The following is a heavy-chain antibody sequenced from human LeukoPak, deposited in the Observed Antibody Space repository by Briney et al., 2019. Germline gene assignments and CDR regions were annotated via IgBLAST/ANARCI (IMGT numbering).Heavy chain of an antibody. J-gene: IGHJ2*01. V-gene: IGHV1-69*05. CDR3: ARVTRDTAMVTHWYFDL. D-gene: IGHD5-18*01. CDR1: GGTFSSYA. Sequence: SVKVSCKASGGTFSSYAISWVRQAPGQGLEWMGGISPIFGTANYAQKFQGRVTITTDESTSTAYMELSSLRSEDTAVYYCARVTRDTAMVTHWYFDLWGRGTLVTVSS. CDR2: ISPIFGTA.